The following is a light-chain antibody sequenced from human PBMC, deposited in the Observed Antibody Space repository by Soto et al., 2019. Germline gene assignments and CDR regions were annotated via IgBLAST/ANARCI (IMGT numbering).Light chain of an antibody. V-gene: IGLV2-23*01. CDR3: CSYAGSSIVV. CDR2: EGS. Sequence: QSALTQPASVSGSSGQSITISCTGTSSDVGSYNLVSWYQQHPGKAPKLMIYEGSKRPSGVSNRFSGSKYGNTASLTISGLQAEDEADYYCCSYAGSSIVVFGGGTQLTVL. CDR1: SSDVGSYNL. J-gene: IGLJ2*01.